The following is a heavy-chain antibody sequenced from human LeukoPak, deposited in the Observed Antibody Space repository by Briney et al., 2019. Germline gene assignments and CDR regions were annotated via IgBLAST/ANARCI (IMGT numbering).Heavy chain of an antibody. D-gene: IGHD2-2*01. Sequence: SETLSLTCTVSGGSISSSSYYWGWIRQPPGKGLEWIGSIYYSGSTYYNPSLKSRVTISVDTSKNPFYLKLSSVTAADTAVYYCAXVRTLVVPAAXXMGATEYYXYYYMDVWGKGTTVTVSS. V-gene: IGHV4-39*07. CDR2: IYYSGST. CDR3: AXVRTLVVPAAXXMGATEYYXYYYMDV. CDR1: GGSISSSSYY. J-gene: IGHJ6*03.